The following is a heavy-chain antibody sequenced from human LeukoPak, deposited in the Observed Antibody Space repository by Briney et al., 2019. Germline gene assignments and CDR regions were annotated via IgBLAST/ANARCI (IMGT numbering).Heavy chain of an antibody. CDR1: GYSISSSYW. CDR2: IYYSGRT. J-gene: IGHJ4*02. Sequence: SETLSFTCAVSGYSISSSYWWCWIRQPPGKGLEWIGYIYYSGRTYYNPSLKSRVTMSVDTSKNQFSLKLSSVTAVDTAVYYCARKPDGHFPFDYWGQGTLVTVSS. D-gene: IGHD1-14*01. CDR3: ARKPDGHFPFDY. V-gene: IGHV4-28*01.